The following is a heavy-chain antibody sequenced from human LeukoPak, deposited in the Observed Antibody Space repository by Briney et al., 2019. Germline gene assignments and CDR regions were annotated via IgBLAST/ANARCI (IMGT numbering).Heavy chain of an antibody. CDR3: ARDSYQDYYGRFAP. CDR1: GFSFSNHG. D-gene: IGHD3-10*01. CDR2: IWDDGNNK. V-gene: IGHV3-33*01. Sequence: QPGGSLRLSCAASGFSFSNHGMHWVRQAPGKRLEWVAVIWDDGNNKRYANSVNGRFTISRDNSENTLYLQMNGLTAEDTAMYYCARDSYQDYYGRFAPWGRGPLVIVSS. J-gene: IGHJ5*02.